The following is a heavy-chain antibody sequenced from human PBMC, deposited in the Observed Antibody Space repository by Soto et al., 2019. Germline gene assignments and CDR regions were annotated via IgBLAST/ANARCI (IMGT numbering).Heavy chain of an antibody. CDR1: GDTFSFYT. CDR2: VNPILSMS. CDR3: ATSSGSGSRAFDY. V-gene: IGHV1-69*02. J-gene: IGHJ4*02. D-gene: IGHD3-10*01. Sequence: QVQLVQSGAELKKPGSSVKVSCKASGDTFSFYTINWVRQAPGLGLEWMGRVNPILSMSNYAQKFQGRVTRTADKPTRTAYMELRSLRSGDTAFYYCATSSGSGSRAFDYWGQGALVTVSS.